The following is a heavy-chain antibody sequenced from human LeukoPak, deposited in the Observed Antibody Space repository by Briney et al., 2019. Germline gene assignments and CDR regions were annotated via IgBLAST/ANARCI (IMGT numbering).Heavy chain of an antibody. CDR2: IIPIIDMA. CDR3: AKTGYSSSWDFDY. V-gene: IGHV1-69*04. CDR1: GGTFSSYA. D-gene: IGHD6-13*01. J-gene: IGHJ4*02. Sequence: ASVKVSCKASGGTFSSYAITWVRQAPGQGLEWMGRIIPIIDMANYAQKFQGRVTITADKSTSTAYMELSSLRSEDTAVYYCAKTGYSSSWDFDYWGQGTLVTVSS.